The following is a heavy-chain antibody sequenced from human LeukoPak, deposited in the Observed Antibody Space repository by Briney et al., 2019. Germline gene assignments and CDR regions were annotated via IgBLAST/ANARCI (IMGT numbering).Heavy chain of an antibody. CDR3: ARHIDMGTIYFDY. V-gene: IGHV4-39*01. J-gene: IGHJ4*02. CDR1: GGSISSTGYY. CDR2: IHYSGNT. Sequence: PSETLSLTCTVSGGSISSTGYYWGWIRQPPGKGLERIGSIHYSGNTYYNPSLKSRVTISVDTSKNQFSLNLISVTAADTAVYYCARHIDMGTIYFDYWGQGTLVTVSS. D-gene: IGHD5-24*01.